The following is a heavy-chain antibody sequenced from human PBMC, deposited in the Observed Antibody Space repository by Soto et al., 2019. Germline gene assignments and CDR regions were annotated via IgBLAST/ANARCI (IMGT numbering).Heavy chain of an antibody. V-gene: IGHV3-48*02. CDR2: IIGSSSTI. J-gene: IGHJ4*02. CDR1: GFTFSAFS. CDR3: ARDRPVDY. Sequence: EVQLVESGGGLVQPGGSLRLSCSGSGFTFSAFSMNWVRQAPGKGLEWISYIIGSSSTIYYADSVKGRFIISRDNARNSVYLQMNSLRDEDTAVYYCARDRPVDYWGQGTLVTVSS.